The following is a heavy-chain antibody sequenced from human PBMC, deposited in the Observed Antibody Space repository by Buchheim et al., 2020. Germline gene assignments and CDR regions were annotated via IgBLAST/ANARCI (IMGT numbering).Heavy chain of an antibody. V-gene: IGHV3-23*01. D-gene: IGHD2-15*01. Sequence: EVQLLESGGGLVQPRGSLRLSCAASGFTFSSYAMSWVRQAPGKGLEWVSAISGSGGSTYYADSVKGRFTISRDNSKNTLYLQMNSLRAEDTAVYYCARGGKGYCSGGSCYSSYWGQGTL. CDR2: ISGSGGST. J-gene: IGHJ4*02. CDR1: GFTFSSYA. CDR3: ARGGKGYCSGGSCYSSY.